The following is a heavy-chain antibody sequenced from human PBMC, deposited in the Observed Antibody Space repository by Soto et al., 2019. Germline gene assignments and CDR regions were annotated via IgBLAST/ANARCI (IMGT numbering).Heavy chain of an antibody. V-gene: IGHV1-69*13. CDR1: GGTFSSYA. CDR3: AREGVAVAPYGMDV. CDR2: IIPVFGTA. J-gene: IGHJ6*02. D-gene: IGHD6-19*01. Sequence: SVKVSCKASGGTFSSYAISWVRQAPGQGLEWMGGIIPVFGTANYAQKFQGRVTITADESTSTAYMELSSLRSEDTAVYYCAREGVAVAPYGMDVWGQGTTVTVSS.